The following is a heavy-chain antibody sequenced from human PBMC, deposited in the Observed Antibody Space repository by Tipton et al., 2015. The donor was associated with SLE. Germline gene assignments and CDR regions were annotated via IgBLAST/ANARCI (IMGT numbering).Heavy chain of an antibody. J-gene: IGHJ4*02. CDR1: GGSISSGSYY. CDR2: IYTSGST. Sequence: LSLTCTVSGGSISSGSYYWSWIRQPAGKGLEWIGRIYTSGSTNYNPSLKSRVTISVDTSKNQFSLKLSSVIAADTAVYYCARDKGYWGQGTLVTVSS. CDR3: ARDKGY. V-gene: IGHV4-61*02.